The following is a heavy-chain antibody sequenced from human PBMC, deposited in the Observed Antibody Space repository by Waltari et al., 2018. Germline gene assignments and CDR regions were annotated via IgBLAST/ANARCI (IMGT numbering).Heavy chain of an antibody. CDR1: DGSISSYY. Sequence: QVQLQESGPGLVKPSETLSLTCTVSDGSISSYYWSWIRQPAGKGLEWIGRIYTSGSTNYNPSLKSRVTMSVDTSKNQFSLKLSSVTAADTAVYYCARDYYDSSGYQYFDYWGQGTLVTVSS. D-gene: IGHD3-22*01. CDR3: ARDYYDSSGYQYFDY. V-gene: IGHV4-4*07. CDR2: IYTSGST. J-gene: IGHJ4*02.